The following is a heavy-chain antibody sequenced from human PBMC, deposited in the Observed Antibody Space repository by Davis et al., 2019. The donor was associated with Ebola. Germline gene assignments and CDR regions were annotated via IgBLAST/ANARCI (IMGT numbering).Heavy chain of an antibody. CDR1: GGAINTGGYS. CDR3: ARGSSGSPYGGLDV. J-gene: IGHJ6*02. D-gene: IGHD3-10*01. V-gene: IGHV4-30-2*01. CDR2: IYHTGST. Sequence: MPSETLSLTCVVSGGAINTGGYSWTWIRQPPGKGLEWIGSIYHTGSTWYNPSLKSRVIMSMDVPRNQFSLRLTSVTAADTAVYYCARGSSGSPYGGLDVWGQGITVTVSS.